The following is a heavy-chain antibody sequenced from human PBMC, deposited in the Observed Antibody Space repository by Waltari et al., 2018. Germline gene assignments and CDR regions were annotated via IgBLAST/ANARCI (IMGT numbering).Heavy chain of an antibody. CDR3: ARDHYDSSGQGSYYYYGMDV. D-gene: IGHD3-22*01. CDR1: GGTFSSYA. J-gene: IGHJ6*02. V-gene: IGHV1-69*05. Sequence: QVQLVQSGAEVKKPGSSVKVSCKASGGTFSSYAISWVRQAPGQGLEWMGGIIPIFCTANYAQKFQGRVTITTDESTSTAYMELSSLRSEDTAVYYCARDHYDSSGQGSYYYYGMDVWGQGTTVTVSS. CDR2: IIPIFCTA.